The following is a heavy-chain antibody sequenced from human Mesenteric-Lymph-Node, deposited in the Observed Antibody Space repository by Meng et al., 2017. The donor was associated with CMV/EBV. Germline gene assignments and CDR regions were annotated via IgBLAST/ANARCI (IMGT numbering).Heavy chain of an antibody. Sequence: GESLKISCAASGFTFSDYGMRWVRQAPGKGLEWVVFIKYDGGDTIYADSVKGRHTISRDNSKNTLFLQMSSLRPEDTGIYCCAKDISYSGMGRTIYGLDVWGQGTPVTVSS. V-gene: IGHV3-30*02. CDR3: AKDISYSGMGRTIYGLDV. CDR1: GFTFSDYG. J-gene: IGHJ6*02. CDR2: IKYDGGDT. D-gene: IGHD4-23*01.